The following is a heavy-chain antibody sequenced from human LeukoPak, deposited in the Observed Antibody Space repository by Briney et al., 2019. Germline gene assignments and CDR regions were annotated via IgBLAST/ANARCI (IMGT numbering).Heavy chain of an antibody. CDR1: GGSISSSSYY. V-gene: IGHV4-39*07. Sequence: SETLSLTCTVSGGSISSSSYYWGWIRQPPGKGLEWIGSIYYSGSTYYNPSLKSRVTISVDTSKNQFSLKLSSVTAADTAVYYCAAYYGSGSFQFYYFDYWGQGTLVTVSS. D-gene: IGHD3-10*01. CDR2: IYYSGST. CDR3: AAYYGSGSFQFYYFDY. J-gene: IGHJ4*02.